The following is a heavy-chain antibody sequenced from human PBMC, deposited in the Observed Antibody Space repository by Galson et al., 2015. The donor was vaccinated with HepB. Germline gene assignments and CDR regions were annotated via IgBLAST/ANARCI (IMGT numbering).Heavy chain of an antibody. V-gene: IGHV2-5*02. CDR1: GFSLSSFGVG. D-gene: IGHD4-17*01. Sequence: LVKPTQTLTLTCTVSGFSLSSFGVGVAWIRQPPGKALEWLAFIYWDNDKRYNPSPKTRLTITKDASKNQVVLTMTDMDPVDTATYYCAHRLPGGEENFDYWGQGTLVTVSS. CDR2: IYWDNDK. CDR3: AHRLPGGEENFDY. J-gene: IGHJ4*02.